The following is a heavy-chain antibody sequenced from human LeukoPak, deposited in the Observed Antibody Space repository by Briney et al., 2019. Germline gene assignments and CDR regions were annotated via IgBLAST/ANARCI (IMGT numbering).Heavy chain of an antibody. J-gene: IGHJ5*02. CDR2: ISYDGSNK. D-gene: IGHD1-26*01. CDR1: GFTFSSYA. CDR3: ARETPWGIVGATGWFDP. V-gene: IGHV3-30-3*01. Sequence: GGSLRLSCAASGFTFSSYAMHWVRQAPGKGLEWVAVISYDGSNKYYADSVKGRFTISRDNSKNTLYLQMNSLRAEDTAVYYCARETPWGIVGATGWFDPWGQGTLVTVSS.